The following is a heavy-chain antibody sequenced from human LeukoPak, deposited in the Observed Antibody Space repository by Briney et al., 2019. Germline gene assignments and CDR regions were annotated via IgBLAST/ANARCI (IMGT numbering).Heavy chain of an antibody. D-gene: IGHD3-10*01. CDR2: IIPIFGTA. V-gene: IGHV1-69*13. CDR3: ARAAPNNYGSGSYYYYGMDV. CDR1: GGTFSSYA. J-gene: IGHJ6*02. Sequence: ASVNVSFTASGGTFSSYAISWVRQAPGQGLEWMGGIIPIFGTANYAQKFQGRVTITADESTSTAYMELSSLRSEDTAVYYCARAAPNNYGSGSYYYYGMDVWGQGTTVTVSS.